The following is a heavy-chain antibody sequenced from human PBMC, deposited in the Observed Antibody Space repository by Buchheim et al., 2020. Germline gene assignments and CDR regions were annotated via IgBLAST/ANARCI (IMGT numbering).Heavy chain of an antibody. CDR2: INSDGSST. CDR3: AGDPLLNGGTLDY. Sequence: EVQLVESGGGLVQPGGSLRLSCAASGFTFSDLWMHWVRQTPGKGLMWVSRINSDGSSTIYGESVKGRFTVSRDNAKNTLYLQMNSLRAEDTGVYYCAGDPLLNGGTLDYWGQGT. V-gene: IGHV3-74*01. CDR1: GFTFSDLW. D-gene: IGHD1-1*01. J-gene: IGHJ4*02.